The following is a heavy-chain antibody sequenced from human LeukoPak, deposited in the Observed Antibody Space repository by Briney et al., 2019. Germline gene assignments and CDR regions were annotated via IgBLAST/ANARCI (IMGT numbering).Heavy chain of an antibody. CDR2: IRRRAYGSAA. CDR3: SRNGLVDFDY. Sequence: GQSLRLSCTTSGFAFDDFAMSWVRQPAGKGLEWVGFIRRRAYGSAAEYAASVKGRFIISRDDSKGIAHLQMNSLKTEDTAVYYCSRNGLVDFDYWGQGSRVIVSP. CDR1: GFAFDDFA. J-gene: IGHJ4*02. V-gene: IGHV3-49*04.